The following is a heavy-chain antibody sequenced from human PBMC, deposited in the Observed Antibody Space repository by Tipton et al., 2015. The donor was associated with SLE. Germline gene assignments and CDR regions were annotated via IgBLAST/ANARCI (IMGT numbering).Heavy chain of an antibody. J-gene: IGHJ4*02. V-gene: IGHV5-51*01. CDR2: IYPGDSTT. CDR1: GYTFSNHY. CDR3: ARHRGGSTSSGVDY. D-gene: IGHD6-6*01. Sequence: GAEVKEPGESLRISCQASGYTFSNHYIGWVRQMPGKGLEWIGIIYPGDSTTKYSPSFQGQVTMSVDESVSTAYLLWSSLKASDTAIYYCARHRGGSTSSGVDYWGQGTLVTVSS.